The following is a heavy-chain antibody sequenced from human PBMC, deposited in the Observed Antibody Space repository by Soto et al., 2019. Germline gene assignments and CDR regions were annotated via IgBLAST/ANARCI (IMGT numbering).Heavy chain of an antibody. D-gene: IGHD2-2*01. CDR1: GGHFSSYA. V-gene: IGHV3-23*01. Sequence: GGSLRVSWAASGGHFSSYAMSWVRKAPGKGLEWVSAISGSGGSTYYADSVKGRFTISRDNSKNTLYLQMNSLRAEDTAVYYCAKGGPYHKSPFDYWGQGTLVTV. CDR2: ISGSGGST. CDR3: AKGGPYHKSPFDY. J-gene: IGHJ4*02.